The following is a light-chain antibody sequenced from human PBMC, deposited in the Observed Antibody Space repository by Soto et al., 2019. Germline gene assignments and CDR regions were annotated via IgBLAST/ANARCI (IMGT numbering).Light chain of an antibody. CDR3: SSYSGSNTRL. J-gene: IGLJ2*01. Sequence: QSALTQPASVSGSPGQSITISCTGTSSDVGGYNYVSWYQQHPGKAPKLMIYEVSNRPSGVSNRFSGSKSGNTASLTISGLQAEDEADYYCSSYSGSNTRLFGGGTKVTVL. CDR2: EVS. V-gene: IGLV2-14*01. CDR1: SSDVGGYNY.